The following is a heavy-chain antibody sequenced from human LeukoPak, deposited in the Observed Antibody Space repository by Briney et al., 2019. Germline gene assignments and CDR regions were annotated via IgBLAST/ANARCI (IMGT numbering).Heavy chain of an antibody. D-gene: IGHD6-13*01. J-gene: IGHJ6*03. CDR3: ARGLWAAAGRDYYYYYYMDV. Sequence: GASVKVSCKASGYTFTGYYMHWVRQAPGQGLEWMGWINPNSGGTSYAQKFQGRVTMTRDTSISTAYMELSRLRSDDTAVYYCARGLWAAAGRDYYYYYYMDVWGKGTTVTVSS. CDR2: INPNSGGT. V-gene: IGHV1-2*02. CDR1: GYTFTGYY.